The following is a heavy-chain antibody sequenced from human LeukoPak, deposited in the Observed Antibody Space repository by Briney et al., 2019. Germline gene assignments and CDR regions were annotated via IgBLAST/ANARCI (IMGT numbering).Heavy chain of an antibody. V-gene: IGHV1-2*06. CDR3: ARALGYYSSYCGY. CDR2: INPNSGGT. J-gene: IGHJ4*02. Sequence: ASVKVSCTASGYTFTGYYMHWVRQAPGQGLEWMGRINPNSGGTNYAQKFQGRVTMTRDTSISTAYMELSRLRSADTAVYYCARALGYYSSYCGYWGQGTLVTVSS. CDR1: GYTFTGYY. D-gene: IGHD3-22*01.